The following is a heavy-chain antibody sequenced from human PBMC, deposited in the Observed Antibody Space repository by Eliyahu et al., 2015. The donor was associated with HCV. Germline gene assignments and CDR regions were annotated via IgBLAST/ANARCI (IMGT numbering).Heavy chain of an antibody. Sequence: PGKGLEWVSSITSSSSYTDYADSVKGRFTISRDNAKNSLYLQMNSLRAEDTAVYFCARDPSAYCSGGSCYESYFDFWGQGTRVTVSS. D-gene: IGHD2-15*01. V-gene: IGHV3-21*01. J-gene: IGHJ4*02. CDR2: ITSSSSYT. CDR3: ARDPSAYCSGGSCYESYFDF.